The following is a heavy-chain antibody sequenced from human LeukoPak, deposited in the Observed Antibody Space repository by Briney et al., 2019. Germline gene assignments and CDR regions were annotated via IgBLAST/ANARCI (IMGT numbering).Heavy chain of an antibody. D-gene: IGHD5-18*01. V-gene: IGHV1-8*01. Sequence: ASVKVSCKASGYTFTSYDINWVRQATGQGLEWMGWVNPNSGNTGYAQKFQGRVTITRNTSISTAYMELSSLRSEDTAVYYCARAPVTYSYGDYWGQGTLVTVSS. CDR2: VNPNSGNT. CDR3: ARAPVTYSYGDY. J-gene: IGHJ4*02. CDR1: GYTFTSYD.